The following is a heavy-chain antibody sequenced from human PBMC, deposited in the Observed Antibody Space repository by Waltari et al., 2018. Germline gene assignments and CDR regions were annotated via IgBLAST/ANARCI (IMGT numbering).Heavy chain of an antibody. CDR3: ARIRDYDYIWGSYRYVDY. V-gene: IGHV2-26*01. CDR1: GFSLSNARMG. D-gene: IGHD3-16*02. CDR2: IFSNDEK. J-gene: IGHJ4*02. Sequence: QVTLKESGPVLVKPTETLTLTCTVSGFSLSNARMGVSWIRQPPGKALEWLAHIFSNDEKSYSTSLKSRLTISKDTSKSQVVLTMTNMDPVDTATYYCARIRDYDYIWGSYRYVDYWGQGTLVTVSS.